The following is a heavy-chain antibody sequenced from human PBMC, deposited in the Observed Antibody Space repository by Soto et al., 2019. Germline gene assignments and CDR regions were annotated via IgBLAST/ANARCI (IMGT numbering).Heavy chain of an antibody. CDR1: GYSFTSYW. D-gene: IGHD4-17*01. V-gene: IGHV5-10-1*01. CDR3: PRHATDYGDYAPDWFVT. Sequence: GESLKISCKGSGYSFTSYWISWVRQMPGKGLEWMGRIDPTDSYTDYSPSFQGHVTISADKSITTAYLQWSSLRTSDTAIYYCPRHATDYGDYAPDWFVTWGQGTLVTVSS. J-gene: IGHJ5*02. CDR2: IDPTDSYT.